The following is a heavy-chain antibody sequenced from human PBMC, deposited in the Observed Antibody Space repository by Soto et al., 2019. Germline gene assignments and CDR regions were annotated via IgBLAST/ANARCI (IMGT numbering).Heavy chain of an antibody. CDR1: GFTFSSYG. Sequence: GGSLRLSCAASGFTFSSYGMHWVRQAPGKGLEWVAVIWYDGSNKYYADSVKGRFTISRDNSKNTLYLQMNSLRAEDTAVYYCARDQAIVVVPAAIDYYYYGMDVWGQGTTVTVSS. CDR3: ARDQAIVVVPAAIDYYYYGMDV. J-gene: IGHJ6*02. D-gene: IGHD2-2*02. V-gene: IGHV3-33*01. CDR2: IWYDGSNK.